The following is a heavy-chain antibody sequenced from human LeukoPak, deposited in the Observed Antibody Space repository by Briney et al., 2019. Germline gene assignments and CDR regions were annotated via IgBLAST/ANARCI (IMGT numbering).Heavy chain of an antibody. CDR2: INPNSGGT. D-gene: IGHD3-22*01. CDR3: ARDVEYVRYYDSSGSAFDI. V-gene: IGHV1-2*04. CDR1: GYTFTGYY. J-gene: IGHJ3*02. Sequence: ASVKVSCKASGYTFTGYYMHWVRQAPGQGLEWMGWINPNSGGTNYAQKFQGWVTMTRDTSISTAYMELSRLRSDDTAVYYCARDVEYVRYYDSSGSAFDIWGQGTMVTVSS.